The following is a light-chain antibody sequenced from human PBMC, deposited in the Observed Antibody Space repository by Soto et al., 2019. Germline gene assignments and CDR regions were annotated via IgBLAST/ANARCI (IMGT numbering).Light chain of an antibody. J-gene: IGKJ2*02. Sequence: EIVMTQSPATLSVSPGESATLSCRASQSVSTNLTWYQQKPGQAPRLLIYDAYTRATGVAARFTGSGSATDFSLTITSLEPEDFAVYYCQQRAKWPSTFGPGTKVE. CDR2: DAY. CDR1: QSVSTN. CDR3: QQRAKWPST. V-gene: IGKV3-11*01.